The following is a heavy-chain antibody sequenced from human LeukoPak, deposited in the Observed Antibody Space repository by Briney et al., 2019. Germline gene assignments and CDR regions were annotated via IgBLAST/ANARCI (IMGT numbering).Heavy chain of an antibody. CDR1: GGSISGYY. Sequence: SETLSLTCTVSGGSISGYYWSWIRQPPGKGLEWIGYIYYSGSTNYNPSLKSRVTISVDTSKNQFSLKLSSVTTADTAVYYCAGTMVRGVIRYFDYWGQGALVTVSS. V-gene: IGHV4-59*01. J-gene: IGHJ4*02. D-gene: IGHD3-10*01. CDR3: AGTMVRGVIRYFDY. CDR2: IYYSGST.